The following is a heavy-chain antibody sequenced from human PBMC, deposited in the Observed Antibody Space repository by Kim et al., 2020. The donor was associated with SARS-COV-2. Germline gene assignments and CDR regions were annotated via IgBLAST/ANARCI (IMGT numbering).Heavy chain of an antibody. J-gene: IGHJ5*02. Sequence: SVKVSCKASGGTLSNYAINWVRQSPRQGLEWMGAISPVFRKANYAEKFQGRVTITADESTSTVDMEVSGLTSEDTAVYYCEREKEVHSLCVDTWSQGSL. CDR2: ISPVFRKA. V-gene: IGHV1-69*13. CDR3: EREKEVHSLCVDT. D-gene: IGHD3-3*02. CDR1: GGTLSNYA.